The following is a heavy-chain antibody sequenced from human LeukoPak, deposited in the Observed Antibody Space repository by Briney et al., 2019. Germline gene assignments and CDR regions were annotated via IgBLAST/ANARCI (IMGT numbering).Heavy chain of an antibody. CDR3: ARGYMVDY. CDR2: INHSGST. J-gene: IGHJ4*02. CDR1: GGSFSGYY. V-gene: IGHV4-34*01. D-gene: IGHD2-8*01. Sequence: AETLSLTCAVYGGSFSGYYWSWIRQPPGKGLEWIGEINHSGSTNYNPSLKSRVTISVDTSKNQFSLKLSSVTAADTAVYYCARGYMVDYWGQGTLVTVSS.